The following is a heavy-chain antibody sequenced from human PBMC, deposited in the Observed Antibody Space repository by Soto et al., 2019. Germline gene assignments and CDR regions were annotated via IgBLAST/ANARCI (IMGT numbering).Heavy chain of an antibody. D-gene: IGHD5-18*01. CDR1: GGSISSYY. Sequence: SETLSLTCTVSGGSISSYYWSWIRQPPGKGLEWIGYIYYSGSTNYNPSLKSRVTISVDTSKNQFSLKLSSVTAADTAVYYCARVSGYSADPIFNWFDPWGQGTLVTVS. CDR3: ARVSGYSADPIFNWFDP. V-gene: IGHV4-59*01. J-gene: IGHJ5*02. CDR2: IYYSGST.